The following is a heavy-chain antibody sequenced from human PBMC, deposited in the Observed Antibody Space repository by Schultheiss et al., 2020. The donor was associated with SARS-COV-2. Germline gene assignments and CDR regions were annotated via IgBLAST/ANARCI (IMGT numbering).Heavy chain of an antibody. J-gene: IGHJ4*02. D-gene: IGHD6-6*01. CDR2: INHSGST. CDR3: ARLRYSSSSGLDY. CDR1: GGSVSSGSYY. V-gene: IGHV4-61*01. Sequence: GSLRLSCTVSGGSVSSGSYYWSWIRQPPGKGLEWIGEINHSGSTNYNPSLKSRVTISVDTSKNQFSLKLSSVTAADTAVYYCARLRYSSSSGLDYWGQGTLVTVSS.